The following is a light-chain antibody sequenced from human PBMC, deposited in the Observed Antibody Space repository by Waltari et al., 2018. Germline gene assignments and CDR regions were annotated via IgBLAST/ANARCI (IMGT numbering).Light chain of an antibody. Sequence: IVMMQSPATLSVSPGARATLSCRASHSISSHLAWYQQKPGQAPRLLIYGASTRATGIPARFSGSGSGKEFTLTINSLQSEDVAVYYCQQYNLWPPWTFGQGTKVEIK. V-gene: IGKV3-15*01. J-gene: IGKJ1*01. CDR1: HSISSH. CDR2: GAS. CDR3: QQYNLWPPWT.